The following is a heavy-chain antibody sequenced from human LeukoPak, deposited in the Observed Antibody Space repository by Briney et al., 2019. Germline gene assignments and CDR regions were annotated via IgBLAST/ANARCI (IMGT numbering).Heavy chain of an antibody. CDR3: ARGHGSGLWFDP. V-gene: IGHV1-8*01. CDR2: MNPNSGNT. Sequence: ASVRVSCMASRYTFTTYDINCVRQAPGQGLEWMGWMNPNSGNTGYTQKFQGRVTMTRNTTISTAYMELSSLRSEDTAVYFCARGHGSGLWFDPWGQGTLVTVSS. CDR1: RYTFTTYD. J-gene: IGHJ5*02. D-gene: IGHD3-10*01.